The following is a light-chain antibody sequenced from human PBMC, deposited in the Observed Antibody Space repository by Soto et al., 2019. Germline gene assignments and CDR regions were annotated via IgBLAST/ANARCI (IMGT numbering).Light chain of an antibody. CDR1: SSDIGAYDY. Sequence: QSALTQPASLSGSPGQSITISCTGTSSDIGAYDYVSWFQQHPGKAPKLMISEVNNRPSGVSNRFSGSKSGNTAYLTISGLQVEDEAEYFCLYVGGRTYVFGAGTKVTVL. CDR3: LYVGGRTYV. J-gene: IGLJ1*01. CDR2: EVN. V-gene: IGLV2-14*01.